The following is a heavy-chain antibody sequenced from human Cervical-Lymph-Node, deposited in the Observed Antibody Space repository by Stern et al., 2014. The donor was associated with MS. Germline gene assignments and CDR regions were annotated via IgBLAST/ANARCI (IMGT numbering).Heavy chain of an antibody. V-gene: IGHV4-31*03. D-gene: IGHD3-3*01. CDR3: ARVSYDFWSGYYTVDY. CDR2: IYYSGST. CDR1: GGSISSGGYY. J-gene: IGHJ4*02. Sequence: QVQLQESGPGLVKPSQTLSLTCTVSGGSISSGGYYWSWIRPHPGKGLEWIGYIYYSGSTYYNPSLKSRVTISVDTSKNQFSLKLSSVTAADTAVYYCARVSYDFWSGYYTVDYWGQGTLVTVSS.